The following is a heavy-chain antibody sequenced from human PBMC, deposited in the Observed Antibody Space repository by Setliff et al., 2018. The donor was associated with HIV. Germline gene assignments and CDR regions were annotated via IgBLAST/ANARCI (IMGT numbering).Heavy chain of an antibody. V-gene: IGHV5-51*01. D-gene: IGHD2-15*01. CDR1: GSSFSTYW. J-gene: IGHJ4*02. Sequence: GESLKISCKTSGSSFSTYWVGWVRQMPGKGLEWLGILYFGDSDPKYNPSFEGQVTIPAAKSIKTAFLQWRSLKTSDTAIYYCARGRGGYFGGGRYYNLPYFDSWGQGTLVTVSS. CDR3: ARGRGGYFGGGRYYNLPYFDS. CDR2: LYFGDSDP.